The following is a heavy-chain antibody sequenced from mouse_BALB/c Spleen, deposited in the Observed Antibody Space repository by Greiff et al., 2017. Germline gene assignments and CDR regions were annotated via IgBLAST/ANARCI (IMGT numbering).Heavy chain of an antibody. CDR3: ARTTVVATGAMDY. D-gene: IGHD1-1*01. CDR1: GFNIKDTY. J-gene: IGHJ4*01. V-gene: IGHV14-3*02. Sequence: VQLQQSGAELVKPGASVKLSCTASGFNIKDTYMHWVKQRPEQGLEWIGRIDPANGNTKYDPKFQGKATITADTSSNTAYLQLSSLTSKDTAVYYCARTTVVATGAMDYWGQGTSVTGSS. CDR2: IDPANGNT.